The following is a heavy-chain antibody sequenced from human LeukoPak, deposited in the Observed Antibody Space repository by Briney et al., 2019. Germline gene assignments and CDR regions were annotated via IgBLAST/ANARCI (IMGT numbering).Heavy chain of an antibody. Sequence: PGGSLRLSCAASGFTFSGSAMHWVRQASGEGLEWVGRIRSKANSYATAYAASVKGRFTISGDDSKNTAYLQMNSLKTEDTAVYYCTRRGGDTAMVIDYWGQGTLVTVSS. V-gene: IGHV3-73*01. D-gene: IGHD5-18*01. CDR1: GFTFSGSA. CDR2: IRSKANSYAT. J-gene: IGHJ4*02. CDR3: TRRGGDTAMVIDY.